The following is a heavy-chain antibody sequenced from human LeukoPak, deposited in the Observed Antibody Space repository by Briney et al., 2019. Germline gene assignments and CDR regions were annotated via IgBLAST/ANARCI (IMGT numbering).Heavy chain of an antibody. D-gene: IGHD3-10*01. CDR2: FDPEDGET. CDR1: GYTLTELS. V-gene: IGHV1-24*01. CDR3: ATVSDAVLWFGELPNYYYGMDV. J-gene: IGHJ6*02. Sequence: GASVKVSCKVSGYTLTELSMHWVRQAPGKGREWMGGFDPEDGETIYAQKFQGRVTMTEDTSTDTAYMELSSLRSEDTAVYYCATVSDAVLWFGELPNYYYGMDVWGQGTTVTVSS.